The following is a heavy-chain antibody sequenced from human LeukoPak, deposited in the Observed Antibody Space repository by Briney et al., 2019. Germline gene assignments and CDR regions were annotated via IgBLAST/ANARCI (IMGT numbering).Heavy chain of an antibody. J-gene: IGHJ4*02. CDR1: GFTFSSYA. D-gene: IGHD3-10*01. CDR2: ISGSGGST. V-gene: IGHV3-23*01. CDR3: ARDRYYGSPWDY. Sequence: HPGGSLRLSCAASGFTFSSYAMSWVRQAPGKGLEWVSAISGSGGSTYYADSVKGRFTISRDNSKNTLYLQMNSLRAEDTAVYYCARDRYYGSPWDYWGQGTLVTVSS.